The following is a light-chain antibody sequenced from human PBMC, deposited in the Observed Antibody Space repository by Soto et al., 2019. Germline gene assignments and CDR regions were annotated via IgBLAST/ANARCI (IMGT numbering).Light chain of an antibody. J-gene: IGKJ4*01. V-gene: IGKV3D-15*01. CDR2: GAS. CDR3: QQYDDWLRLT. Sequence: EIVMTQSPATLSVSQVERATLSFRASQSVNIYLAWYQQKPGQAPRLLIFGASSRATGIPARFSGSGSGTEFNLTISSLQSEDFAVYFCQQYDDWLRLTFGGGTKVDIK. CDR1: QSVNIY.